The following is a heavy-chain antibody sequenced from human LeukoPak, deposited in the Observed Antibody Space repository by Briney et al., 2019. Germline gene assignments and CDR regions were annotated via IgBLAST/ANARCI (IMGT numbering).Heavy chain of an antibody. J-gene: IGHJ3*02. CDR3: AHTHWGSNAFDI. CDR1: GISLGTAGLE. Sequence: SGPTLLHPTPTLTLTCTSSGISLGTAGLEVGWIRQPPVSTMEGLPLIYWDDDKRYSPSLKSRLTITKDTSKNQVVLTMTNMDPVDTATYYCAHTHWGSNAFDIWGQGTMVTVSS. D-gene: IGHD7-27*01. V-gene: IGHV2-5*02. CDR2: IYWDDDK.